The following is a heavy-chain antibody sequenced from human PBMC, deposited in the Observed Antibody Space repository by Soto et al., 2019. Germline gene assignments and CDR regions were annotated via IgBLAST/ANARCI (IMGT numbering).Heavy chain of an antibody. CDR1: GDSISSGVSY. J-gene: IGHJ4*02. CDR2: TYYSGSN. D-gene: IGHD6-19*01. CDR3: ARYSRKQSLVYSPFDY. V-gene: IGHV4-31*03. Sequence: SETLSLTCTVSGDSISSGVSYWSWSRQHPGKGLEWLGYTYYSGSNYYNPSFKSRVTISVDTSKNQFSLKLSSVTAADTAVYYCARYSRKQSLVYSPFDYWGQGTLVTVSS.